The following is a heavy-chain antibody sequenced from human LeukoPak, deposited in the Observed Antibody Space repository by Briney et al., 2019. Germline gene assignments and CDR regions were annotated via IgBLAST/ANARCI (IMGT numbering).Heavy chain of an antibody. D-gene: IGHD2-2*01. V-gene: IGHV3-21*01. J-gene: IGHJ4*02. CDR3: ARSIPDIVVLPAAIDY. CDR2: ISSSSSYI. Sequence: GGSLRLSCAASGFTFSSYWMNWVRQAPGKGLEWVASISSSSSYIYYADSVKGRFTISRDNAKNSLYLQMNSLRAEDTAVYYCARSIPDIVVLPAAIDYWGQGTLVTVSS. CDR1: GFTFSSYW.